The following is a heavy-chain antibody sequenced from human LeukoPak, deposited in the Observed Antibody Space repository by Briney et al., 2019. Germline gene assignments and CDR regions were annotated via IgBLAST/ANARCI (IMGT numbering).Heavy chain of an antibody. CDR2: ISSSSSNT. CDR1: ASTFSSYT. V-gene: IGHV3-21*01. Sequence: GGSLRLSCAASASTFSSYTMNWVRQAPGKGLEWVSSISSSSSNTHYADSVKGRFTISRDNAKNPLYLQMNSLRAEDTAIYYCVRGDARDVWGQGTTVTVSS. CDR3: VRGDARDV. D-gene: IGHD6-6*01. J-gene: IGHJ6*02.